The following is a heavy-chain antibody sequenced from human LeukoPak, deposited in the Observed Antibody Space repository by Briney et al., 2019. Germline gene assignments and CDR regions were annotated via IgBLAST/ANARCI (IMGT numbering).Heavy chain of an antibody. J-gene: IGHJ4*02. Sequence: GGSLRLSCAASGFTFSSYWMSWVRQAPGKGLEWVANVKQDGSGKYYVDSVKGRFTISRDNAKNSLYLQMNTLKTGDTAVYYCAKGLRWFGDFYFNFFDYWGQGILVTVSS. D-gene: IGHD3-10*01. CDR2: VKQDGSGK. CDR3: AKGLRWFGDFYFNFFDY. CDR1: GFTFSSYW. V-gene: IGHV3-7*01.